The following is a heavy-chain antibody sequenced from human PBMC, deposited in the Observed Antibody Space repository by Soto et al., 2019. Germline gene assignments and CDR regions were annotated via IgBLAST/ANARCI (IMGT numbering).Heavy chain of an antibody. CDR1: GYSFTSYL. D-gene: IGHD3-22*01. CDR3: TDGRGLYYYENRGYSIKWLDP. CDR2: IDPSDSYT. V-gene: IGHV5-10-1*01. J-gene: IGHJ5*02. Sequence: PGESLKISFKGPGYSFTSYLISWVRQMPVKGLEWMGRIDPSDSYTNYSPSFQGHVTISADKSISTAYLQWSRMKASGTAMYYCTDGRGLYYYENRGYSIKWLDPLGEGTLVPVCS.